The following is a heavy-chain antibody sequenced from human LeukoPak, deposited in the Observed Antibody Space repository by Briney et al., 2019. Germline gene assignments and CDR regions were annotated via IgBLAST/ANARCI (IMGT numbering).Heavy chain of an antibody. D-gene: IGHD3-3*01. CDR2: INHSGST. Sequence: PSETLSLTCAVYGGSFSGYYWSWIRQPPGKGLEWIGEINHSGSTNYNPSLKSRVTISVDTSKNQFSLKLSSVTAADTAVYYCARGRVVIGYFDYWGLGTLVTVS. J-gene: IGHJ4*02. CDR1: GGSFSGYY. CDR3: ARGRVVIGYFDY. V-gene: IGHV4-34*01.